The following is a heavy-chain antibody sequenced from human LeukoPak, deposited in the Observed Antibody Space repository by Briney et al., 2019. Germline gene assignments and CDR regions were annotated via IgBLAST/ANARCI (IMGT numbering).Heavy chain of an antibody. CDR3: AKGDDVLRFLEWYPVAFDI. D-gene: IGHD3-3*01. Sequence: GGSLRLSCAASGFTFSSYGMHWVRQAPGKGLEWVAFIRYDGSNKYYADSVKGRFTISRDNSKNTLYLQMNSLRAEDTAVYYCAKGDDVLRFLEWYPVAFDIWGQGTMVTVSS. CDR2: IRYDGSNK. J-gene: IGHJ3*02. V-gene: IGHV3-30*02. CDR1: GFTFSSYG.